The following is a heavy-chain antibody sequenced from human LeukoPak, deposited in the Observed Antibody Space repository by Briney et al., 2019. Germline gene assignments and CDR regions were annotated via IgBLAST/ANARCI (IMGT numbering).Heavy chain of an antibody. J-gene: IGHJ4*02. CDR1: GLTFSSYS. Sequence: GGSLRLSCAASGLTFSSYSMNWVPQAPGKGLEWVSSISSSSSYIYYAASVKGRFTISRDNAKNSLYLQMNSLRAEDTAVYYCARSGDAAMVTGHFDYWGQGTLVTVSS. CDR3: ARSGDAAMVTGHFDY. CDR2: ISSSSSYI. V-gene: IGHV3-21*01. D-gene: IGHD5-18*01.